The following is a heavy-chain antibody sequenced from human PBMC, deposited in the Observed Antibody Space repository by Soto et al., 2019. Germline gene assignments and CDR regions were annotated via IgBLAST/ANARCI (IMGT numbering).Heavy chain of an antibody. Sequence: LRLSCAASGFTFSSYEMNWVRQAPGKGLEWVSYISSSGSTIYYADSVKGRFTISRDNAKNSLYLQMNSLRAEDTAVYYCARYIHGGYPYYYGMDVWGQGTTVTVSS. CDR3: ARYIHGGYPYYYGMDV. CDR2: ISSSGSTI. CDR1: GFTFSSYE. V-gene: IGHV3-48*03. D-gene: IGHD3-16*02. J-gene: IGHJ6*02.